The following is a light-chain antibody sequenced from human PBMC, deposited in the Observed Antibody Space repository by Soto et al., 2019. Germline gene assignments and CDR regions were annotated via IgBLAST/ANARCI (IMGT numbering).Light chain of an antibody. CDR3: QRYNSALWT. Sequence: DIQMTQSPSSLSASVGDRVTITCRASQVIANYLAWYQQKPGKVPYLLISAASTLQSGVPSRFSGSGSGTDFTLTISSLQPEDVATYYCQRYNSALWTFGQGTKVEIK. J-gene: IGKJ1*01. CDR2: AAS. CDR1: QVIANY. V-gene: IGKV1-27*01.